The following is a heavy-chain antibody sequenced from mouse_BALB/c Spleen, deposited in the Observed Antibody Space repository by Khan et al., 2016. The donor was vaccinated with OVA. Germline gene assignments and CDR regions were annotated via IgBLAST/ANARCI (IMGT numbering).Heavy chain of an antibody. Sequence: EVELVESGPGLVKPSQSLSLTCTVTGYSITSDYAWNWIRQFPGNKLEWMGYISYSGSTSYNPSLKSRISITRDTSKNQFFLQLNSVTSEDTATYYCARRAYDGNWYFDVWGAGTTVTVSS. CDR1: GYSITSDYA. D-gene: IGHD2-1*01. V-gene: IGHV3-2*02. CDR2: ISYSGST. J-gene: IGHJ1*01. CDR3: ARRAYDGNWYFDV.